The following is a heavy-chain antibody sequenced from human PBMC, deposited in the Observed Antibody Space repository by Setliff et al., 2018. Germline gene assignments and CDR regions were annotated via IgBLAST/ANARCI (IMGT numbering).Heavy chain of an antibody. Sequence: ASVKVSCKASGYTFTNYGISWVRQAPGQGLEWMGWISAYNGNTNYAQKLQGRVTMTTDTSTSTAYMELRSLRSDDTAVYYCARDRKEIVVKPPAASLDYWGQGTQVTVSS. J-gene: IGHJ4*02. D-gene: IGHD2-2*01. V-gene: IGHV1-18*01. CDR1: GYTFTNYG. CDR3: ARDRKEIVVKPPAASLDY. CDR2: ISAYNGNT.